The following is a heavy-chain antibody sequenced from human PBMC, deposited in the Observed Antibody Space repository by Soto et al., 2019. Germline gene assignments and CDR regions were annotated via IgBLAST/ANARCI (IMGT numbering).Heavy chain of an antibody. Sequence: PGGSLRLSCAASGFTFSSYAMDWVRQAPGKGLEWVSAISGSGGKTYYADSVKGRFTISRDSSKNTLYLQMNSLRAEDTAVYYCAKDYDDLRYYFDYWGQGTLVTVSS. CDR2: ISGSGGKT. D-gene: IGHD3-16*01. V-gene: IGHV3-23*01. CDR1: GFTFSSYA. J-gene: IGHJ4*02. CDR3: AKDYDDLRYYFDY.